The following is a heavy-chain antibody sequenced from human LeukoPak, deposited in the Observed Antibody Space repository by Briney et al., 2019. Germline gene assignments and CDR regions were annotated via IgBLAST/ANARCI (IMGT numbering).Heavy chain of an antibody. V-gene: IGHV4-34*01. D-gene: IGHD3-16*01. J-gene: IGHJ4*02. CDR1: GGSFSGYY. Sequence: SETLSLTCAVYGGSFSGYYWSWIHQPPGEGLEWIGEINHSGSTNYNPSLKSRVTISVDTSKNQFSLKLSSVTAADTAVYYCARGLRQDYWGQGTLVTVSS. CDR3: ARGLRQDY. CDR2: INHSGST.